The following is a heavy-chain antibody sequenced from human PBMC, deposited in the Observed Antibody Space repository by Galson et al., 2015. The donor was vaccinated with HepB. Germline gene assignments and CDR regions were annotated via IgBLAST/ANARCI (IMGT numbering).Heavy chain of an antibody. D-gene: IGHD3-22*01. CDR1: GFTFDDYA. J-gene: IGHJ4*02. Sequence: SLRLSCAASGFTFDDYAMHWVRQAPGKGLEWVSGISWNSGSIGYADSVKGRFTISRDNAKNSLYLQMNSLRAEDTALYYCAKEGEVGTMIVVVHTTSFDYWGQGTLVTVSS. CDR3: AKEGEVGTMIVVVHTTSFDY. V-gene: IGHV3-9*01. CDR2: ISWNSGSI.